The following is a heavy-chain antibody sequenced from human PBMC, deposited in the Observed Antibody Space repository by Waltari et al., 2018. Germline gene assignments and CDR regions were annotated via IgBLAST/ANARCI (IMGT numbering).Heavy chain of an antibody. D-gene: IGHD2-15*01. CDR2: IDSSGNT. J-gene: IGHJ3*01. CDR3: ARDIGPAGGMGGLNYWDTLIL. Sequence: QVQLQESGPGLVKPSETLSPTCTGAGYSIHHHYSSCNRPPAGGGLEWIGRIDSSGNTNYNPSFRSRVTMSVDTSKNFFSVNLKSVTAADTALYYCARDIGPAGGMGGLNYWDTLILWGRGTMITVSS. V-gene: IGHV4-4*07. CDR1: GYSIHHHY.